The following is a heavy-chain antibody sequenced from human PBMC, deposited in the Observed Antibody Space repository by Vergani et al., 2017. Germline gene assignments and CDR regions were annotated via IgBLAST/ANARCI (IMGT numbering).Heavy chain of an antibody. D-gene: IGHD3-16*01. V-gene: IGHV3-43*02. Sequence: EVQLVESGGGVVQPGGSLRLSCAASGFTFDDYAMHWVRQAPGKGLEWVSLISGDGGSTYYADSVKGRFTISRDNSKNSLYLQMNSLRTEDTALYYCAKAYGTFETLDYYYYGMDVWGQGTTVTVSS. J-gene: IGHJ6*02. CDR2: ISGDGGST. CDR3: AKAYGTFETLDYYYYGMDV. CDR1: GFTFDDYA.